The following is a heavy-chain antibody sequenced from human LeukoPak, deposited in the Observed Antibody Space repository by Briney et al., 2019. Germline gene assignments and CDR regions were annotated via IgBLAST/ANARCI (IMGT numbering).Heavy chain of an antibody. D-gene: IGHD2-2*01. Sequence: ASVKVSCKASGYTFTSYGISWVRQAPGQGLEWMGWISAYNGNTNYAQKLQGRVTMTTDTSTSTAYMELRSLRSDDTVVYYCARDLQVVVPTSATVDYWGQGTLVTVSS. CDR3: ARDLQVVVPTSATVDY. V-gene: IGHV1-18*01. J-gene: IGHJ4*02. CDR2: ISAYNGNT. CDR1: GYTFTSYG.